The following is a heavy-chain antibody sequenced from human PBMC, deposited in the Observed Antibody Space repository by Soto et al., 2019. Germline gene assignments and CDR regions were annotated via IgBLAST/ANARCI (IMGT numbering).Heavy chain of an antibody. Sequence: QVQLVESGGGVVPPGRSLRLSCAASGFTFSSYGMHWVRQAPGKGLEWVAVISYDGSNKYYADSVKGRFTISRDNSKNTLYLQMNSLRAEDTAVYYCAKDGGPSSAYTDYWGQGTLVTVSS. CDR2: ISYDGSNK. D-gene: IGHD6-19*01. CDR3: AKDGGPSSAYTDY. CDR1: GFTFSSYG. V-gene: IGHV3-30*18. J-gene: IGHJ4*02.